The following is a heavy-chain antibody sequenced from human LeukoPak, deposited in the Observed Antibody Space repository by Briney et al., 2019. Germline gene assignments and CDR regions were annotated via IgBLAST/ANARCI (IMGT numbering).Heavy chain of an antibody. D-gene: IGHD5-12*01. CDR3: AREGGYSGYLYYYYYYMDV. CDR1: GFTFSRYD. CDR2: ISYDGSNK. Sequence: PGGSLRLSCAASGFTFSRYDMHWVRQAPGKGLEWVAVISYDGSNKYYADSVKGRFTISRDNSKNTLYLQMNSLRAEDTAVYYCAREGGYSGYLYYYYYYMDVWGKGTTVTISS. V-gene: IGHV3-30*03. J-gene: IGHJ6*03.